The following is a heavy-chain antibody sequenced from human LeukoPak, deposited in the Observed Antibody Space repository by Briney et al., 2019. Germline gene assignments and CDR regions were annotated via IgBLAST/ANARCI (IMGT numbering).Heavy chain of an antibody. CDR1: GGSISSSSYY. Sequence: KASETLSLTCTVSGGSISSSSYYWGWIRQPPGKGLEWIGSIYYSGSTYYNPSLKSRVTISVDTSKNQFSLKLSSVTAADTAEYYCAREASSGVRDNWFDPWGQGTLVTVSS. V-gene: IGHV4-39*07. D-gene: IGHD2-15*01. J-gene: IGHJ5*02. CDR2: IYYSGST. CDR3: AREASSGVRDNWFDP.